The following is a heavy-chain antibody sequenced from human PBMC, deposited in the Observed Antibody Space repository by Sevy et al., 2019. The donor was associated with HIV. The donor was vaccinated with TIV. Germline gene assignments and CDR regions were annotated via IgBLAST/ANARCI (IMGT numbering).Heavy chain of an antibody. CDR3: ARDKRAVGGVISYGMDV. CDR2: INPNSGGT. J-gene: IGHJ6*02. Sequence: ASVKVSCKASGYTFTGYYMHCVRQAPGQGLEWMGWINPNSGGTNYAQKFQGRVTMTRDTSISTAYMELSRLRSDDTAVYYCARDKRAVGGVISYGMDVWGQGTTVTVSS. CDR1: GYTFTGYY. V-gene: IGHV1-2*02. D-gene: IGHD3-10*01.